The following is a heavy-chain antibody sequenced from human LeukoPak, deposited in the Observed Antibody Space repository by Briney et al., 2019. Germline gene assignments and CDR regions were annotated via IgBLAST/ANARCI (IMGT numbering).Heavy chain of an antibody. CDR3: ATVHLMGNTDY. Sequence: ASVKVSCKVSGYTLTELSMHWVRQAPGKGLEWMGGFDPEDGETIYAQKFQGGVTMTEGTSTDTAYMELSSLRSEDTTVYYCATVHLMGNTDYWGQGTLVTVSS. CDR2: FDPEDGET. D-gene: IGHD1-26*01. CDR1: GYTLTELS. J-gene: IGHJ4*02. V-gene: IGHV1-24*01.